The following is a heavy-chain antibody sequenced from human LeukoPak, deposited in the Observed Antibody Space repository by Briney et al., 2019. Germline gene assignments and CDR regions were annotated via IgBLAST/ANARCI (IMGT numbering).Heavy chain of an antibody. Sequence: GASVKVSCKASEYTFTAYFIHWVRQAPGQGLEWMGWINPYSGGTNYAQRFQGRVTMTRDTSISTAFMELRSLRSDDTAGYYCARGSYDTSGYYRGDWFDPWGQGTLVTVSS. D-gene: IGHD3-22*01. CDR3: ARGSYDTSGYYRGDWFDP. CDR2: INPYSGGT. V-gene: IGHV1-2*02. CDR1: EYTFTAYF. J-gene: IGHJ5*02.